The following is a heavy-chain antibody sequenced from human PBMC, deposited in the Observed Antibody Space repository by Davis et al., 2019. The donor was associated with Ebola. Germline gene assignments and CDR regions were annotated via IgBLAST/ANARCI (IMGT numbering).Heavy chain of an antibody. D-gene: IGHD2-2*01. CDR1: GYTFSSFW. CDR3: AIGGGASWFHY. J-gene: IGHJ4*02. V-gene: IGHV3-48*02. CDR2: ISSSSSPI. Sequence: GESLKISCKGSGYTFSSFWMNWVRQAPGKGPEWLSYISSSSSPIYYADSVRGRVTTSRDNAKNLLFLEMNSLRDEDTAVYYCAIGGGASWFHYWGQGTLVTVSA.